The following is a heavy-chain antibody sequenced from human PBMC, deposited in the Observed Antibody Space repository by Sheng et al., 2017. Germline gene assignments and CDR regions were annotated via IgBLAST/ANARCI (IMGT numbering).Heavy chain of an antibody. CDR2: IWYDGSNK. D-gene: IGHD6-13*01. J-gene: IGHJ6*02. CDR1: GFTFSSHG. V-gene: IGHV3-33*01. Sequence: QVQLVESGGGVVQPGRSLRLSCAASGFTFSSHGMHWVRQAPGKGLEWVAVIWYDGSNKYYVDSVKGRFTISRDNSKNTLSLQMNSLRAEDTAVYYCARGDWQQVLDVWGQGTTVTVSS. CDR3: ARGDWQQVLDV.